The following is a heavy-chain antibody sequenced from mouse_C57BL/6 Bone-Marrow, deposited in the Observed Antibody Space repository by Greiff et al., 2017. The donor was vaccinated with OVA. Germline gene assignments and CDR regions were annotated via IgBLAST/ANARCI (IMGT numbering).Heavy chain of an antibody. D-gene: IGHD1-1*01. J-gene: IGHJ4*01. Sequence: EVMLVESGGGLVQPGGSLSLSCAASGFTFTDYYMSWVRQPPGKALEWLGFIRNKANGYTTEYSASVKGRFTISRDNSQSILYLQMNALRAEDSATYYCARVTTVYAMDYWGQGTSVTVSS. CDR1: GFTFTDYY. CDR2: IRNKANGYTT. CDR3: ARVTTVYAMDY. V-gene: IGHV7-3*01.